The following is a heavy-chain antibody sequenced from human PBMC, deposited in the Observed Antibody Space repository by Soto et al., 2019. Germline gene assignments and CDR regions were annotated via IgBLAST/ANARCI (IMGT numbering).Heavy chain of an antibody. J-gene: IGHJ5*02. Sequence: SETLSLTCAVYGGSFSGYYWSWIRQPPGKGLEWIGEINHSGSTNYNPSLKSRVTIPVDTSKNQFSLKLSSVTAADTAVYYCARRGMTTVITKRFDPWGRGTLVTVSS. D-gene: IGHD4-4*01. V-gene: IGHV4-34*01. CDR2: INHSGST. CDR3: ARRGMTTVITKRFDP. CDR1: GGSFSGYY.